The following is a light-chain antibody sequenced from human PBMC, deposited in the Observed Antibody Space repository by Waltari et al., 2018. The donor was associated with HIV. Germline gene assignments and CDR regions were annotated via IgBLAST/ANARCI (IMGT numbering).Light chain of an antibody. CDR2: EVT. Sequence: SASTQPASVSGPPGPPITISCPGASRDIHHFHSVPWYQQHTGKAPKLLIFEVTNRPSGVSRRLTGSKSRNTALLTISGLQADNEADYYCSSNTTDNTWVFGGGTKVTVL. J-gene: IGLJ3*02. V-gene: IGLV2-14*01. CDR1: SRDIHHFHS. CDR3: SSNTTDNTWV.